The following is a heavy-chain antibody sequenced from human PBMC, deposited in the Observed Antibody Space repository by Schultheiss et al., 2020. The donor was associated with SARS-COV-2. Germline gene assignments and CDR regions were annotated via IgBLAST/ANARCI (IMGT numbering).Heavy chain of an antibody. V-gene: IGHV4-4*02. D-gene: IGHD2-15*01. CDR1: GGSISSSNW. CDR2: IYYSGST. J-gene: IGHJ6*02. Sequence: SETLSLTCAVSGGSISSSNWWSWVRQPPGKGLEWIGYIYYSGSTNYNPSLKSRVTISVDTSKNQFSLKLSSVTAADTAVYYCARHCSGGSCYNHYYYYGMDVWGQGTTVTVSS. CDR3: ARHCSGGSCYNHYYYYGMDV.